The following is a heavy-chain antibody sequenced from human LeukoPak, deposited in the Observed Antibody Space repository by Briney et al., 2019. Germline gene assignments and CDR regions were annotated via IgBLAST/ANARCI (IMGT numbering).Heavy chain of an antibody. D-gene: IGHD2-15*01. CDR1: GVSISSYY. CDR3: ARLREGCSGGSCYSLFDY. CDR2: IYYTGST. Sequence: PSETLSLTCTVSGVSISSYYLSWIRQPPGKGLEWIDYIYYTGSTNYNPSLKSRGTISVDTSKNQFYLKLSSVPAEDTAVYYCARLREGCSGGSCYSLFDYWGQGTLVTVSS. V-gene: IGHV4-59*08. J-gene: IGHJ4*02.